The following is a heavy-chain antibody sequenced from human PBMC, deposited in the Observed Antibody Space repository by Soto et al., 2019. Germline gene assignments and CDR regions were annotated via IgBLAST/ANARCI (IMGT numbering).Heavy chain of an antibody. V-gene: IGHV1-69*01. D-gene: IGHD3-3*01. Sequence: QVHLVQSGAEVRKPGSSVTVSCKAFGGTFISYAFSWVRQAPGQGLEWMGGTIPIFSTTHYAQNFQGRVTITADGSTSTAYMELSSLRSEDTAVYYCAAAVWRGYSEYYYGMDVWGLGTTVTVSS. CDR2: TIPIFSTT. CDR3: AAAVWRGYSEYYYGMDV. CDR1: GGTFISYA. J-gene: IGHJ6*02.